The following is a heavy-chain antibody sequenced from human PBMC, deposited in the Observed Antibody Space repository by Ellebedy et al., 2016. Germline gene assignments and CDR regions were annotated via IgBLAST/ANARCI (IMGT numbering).Heavy chain of an antibody. V-gene: IGHV3-9*01. D-gene: IGHD5-12*01. Sequence: GGSLRLXXAASGFTFDDYAMHWVRQAPGKGLEWVSGISWNSGSIGYADSVKGRFTISRDNAKNSLYLQMNSLRAEDTALYYCAKDMGGGYSGSNDAFDIWGQGTMVTVSS. CDR3: AKDMGGGYSGSNDAFDI. J-gene: IGHJ3*02. CDR2: ISWNSGSI. CDR1: GFTFDDYA.